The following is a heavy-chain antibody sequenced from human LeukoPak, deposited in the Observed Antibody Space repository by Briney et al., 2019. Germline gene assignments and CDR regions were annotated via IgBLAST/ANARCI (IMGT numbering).Heavy chain of an antibody. V-gene: IGHV4-59*08. CDR3: ARPRSGIAAASYGMDV. CDR2: IYYSGST. Sequence: SETLSLTCTVSGGSISSYYWSWIRQPPGKGLEWIGYIYYSGSTNYNPSLKSRVTISVDTSKNQFSLKLISVTPADTALYYRARPRSGIAAASYGMDVWGQGTTVTVSS. D-gene: IGHD6-13*01. J-gene: IGHJ6*02. CDR1: GGSISSYY.